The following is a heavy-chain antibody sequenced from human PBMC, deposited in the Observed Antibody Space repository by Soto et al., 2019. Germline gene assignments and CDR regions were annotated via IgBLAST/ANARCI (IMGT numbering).Heavy chain of an antibody. CDR2: VWYDGSNE. CDR3: ARDLYKSGWTGTFDI. J-gene: IGHJ3*02. Sequence: QVQLVESGGGVVQSGGYLKLSCAASGFAFDAYNIHWVRQAPGKGLEWVAFVWYDGSNEYYSDAVKGRFTVSRDNSKNSLYLELNSLRAEDTAVYYCARDLYKSGWTGTFDIWCQGTRVTVSS. D-gene: IGHD6-19*01. V-gene: IGHV3-33*01. CDR1: GFAFDAYN.